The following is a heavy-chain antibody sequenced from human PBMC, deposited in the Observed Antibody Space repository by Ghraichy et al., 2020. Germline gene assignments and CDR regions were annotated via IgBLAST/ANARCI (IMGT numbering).Heavy chain of an antibody. CDR2: ISSESTYR. CDR1: GFTFSSYS. V-gene: IGHV3-21*01. CDR3: ARIHDATYY. Sequence: GGSLRLSCAASGFTFSSYSMNWVRQAPGKGLEWVSSISSESTYRNYADSVKGRFTISRDNAKNSLYLQMNSLRAEDTAVYYCARIHDATYYWGQGTLVTVSS. J-gene: IGHJ4*02. D-gene: IGHD2-2*01.